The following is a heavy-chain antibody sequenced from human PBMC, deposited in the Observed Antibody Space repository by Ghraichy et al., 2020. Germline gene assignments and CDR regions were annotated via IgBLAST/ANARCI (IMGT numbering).Heavy chain of an antibody. J-gene: IGHJ6*02. V-gene: IGHV4-4*09. CDR2: ISHTGNT. D-gene: IGHD5-18*01. Sequence: ESLNISCTVSGGSMRSQFWTWVRQPPGKGLEWIGYISHTGNTNYNPSLGGRATISLDTSKNRFSLSLTSVNAEDSATYYCARRGRGYSLYYYGLDVWGPGTTVTVSS. CDR1: GGSMRSQF. CDR3: ARRGRGYSLYYYGLDV.